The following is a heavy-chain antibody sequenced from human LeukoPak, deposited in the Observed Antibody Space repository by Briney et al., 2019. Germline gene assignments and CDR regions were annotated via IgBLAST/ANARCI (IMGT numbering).Heavy chain of an antibody. Sequence: SETLSLTCTVSGGSINTPNYYWGWIRQPPGKGLEWIGTIYHSGSTYYNASLESRVTISVDTSKNQFSLKLSSVTAADTAVYYCARAYSSSWYFNWFDPWGQGTLVTVSS. D-gene: IGHD6-13*01. J-gene: IGHJ5*02. V-gene: IGHV4-39*07. CDR3: ARAYSSSWYFNWFDP. CDR1: GGSINTPNYY. CDR2: IYHSGST.